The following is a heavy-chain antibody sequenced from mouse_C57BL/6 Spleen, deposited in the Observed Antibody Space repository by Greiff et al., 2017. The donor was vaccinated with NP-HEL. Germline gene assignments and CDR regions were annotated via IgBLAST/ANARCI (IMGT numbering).Heavy chain of an antibody. CDR3: VRQGCYYPITAMDY. D-gene: IGHD2-3*01. Sequence: EVQLVESGGGLVQPKGSLKLSCAASGFSFNTYAMNWVRQAPGKGLEWVARIRSKSNNYATYYDDSVKDRFTISRDDSESMLYLQMNNLKTEDTAMYYCVRQGCYYPITAMDYWGQGTSVTVSS. V-gene: IGHV10-1*01. CDR1: GFSFNTYA. CDR2: IRSKSNNYAT. J-gene: IGHJ4*01.